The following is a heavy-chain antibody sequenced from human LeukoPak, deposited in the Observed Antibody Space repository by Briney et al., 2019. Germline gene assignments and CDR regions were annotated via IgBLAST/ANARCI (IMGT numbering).Heavy chain of an antibody. J-gene: IGHJ4*02. D-gene: IGHD6-6*01. Sequence: SVKVSCKGSGGTFSSYAITWVRQAPGQGLEWMGRIIPILGTTDYAQKFQGRVTITADKSTNTAYMELSSLRSEDTAMYYCAREGTPYSSSPGCFDYWGQGTLVTVSS. CDR1: GGTFSSYA. V-gene: IGHV1-69*04. CDR3: AREGTPYSSSPGCFDY. CDR2: IIPILGTT.